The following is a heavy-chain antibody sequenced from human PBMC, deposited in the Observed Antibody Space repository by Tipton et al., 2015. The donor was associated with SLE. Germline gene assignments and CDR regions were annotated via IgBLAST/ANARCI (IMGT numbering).Heavy chain of an antibody. CDR2: IYYSGST. CDR1: GGSLSSYY. D-gene: IGHD2-15*01. V-gene: IGHV4-59*01. Sequence: LRLSCTVSGGSLSSYYWSWIRQPPGKGLEWIGYIYYSGSTNYNPSLKSRVTISVDTSKSQFSLKLSSVTAADTAVYYCARVACSGGSCYSGYDAFDIWGQGTMVTVSS. CDR3: ARVACSGGSCYSGYDAFDI. J-gene: IGHJ3*02.